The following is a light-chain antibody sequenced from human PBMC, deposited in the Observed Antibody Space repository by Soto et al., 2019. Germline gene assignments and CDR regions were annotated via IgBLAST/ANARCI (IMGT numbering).Light chain of an antibody. CDR2: EVS. CDR3: SSYAGSNTVV. Sequence: QSVLTQPPSASESPGQSVTISCTGTSSDVGGYNYVSWYQQHPGKAPKLMIYEVSKRPSGVPDRFSGSKSGNTASLTVSGLQAEDEADYYCSSYAGSNTVVFGGGTKLTVL. J-gene: IGLJ2*01. CDR1: SSDVGGYNY. V-gene: IGLV2-8*01.